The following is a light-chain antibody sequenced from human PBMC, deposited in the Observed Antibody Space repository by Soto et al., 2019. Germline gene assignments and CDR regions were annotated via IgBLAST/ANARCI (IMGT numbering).Light chain of an antibody. CDR3: QQYNGWPLT. V-gene: IGKV3D-15*01. CDR1: QSVSSY. CDR2: DAS. Sequence: EIVFTQSPVTLALSAGERATLACRASQSVSSYLAWYQHKPGQAPRLLIYDASARATGIPTRFSGSGSGTEFTLTISSLQSEDFAVYYCQQYNGWPLTFGGGTKV. J-gene: IGKJ4*01.